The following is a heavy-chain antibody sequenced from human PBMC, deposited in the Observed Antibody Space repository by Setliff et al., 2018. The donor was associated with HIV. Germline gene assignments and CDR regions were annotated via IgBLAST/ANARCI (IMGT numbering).Heavy chain of an antibody. CDR3: ARSGGTSQYHFYMDV. V-gene: IGHV1-69*13. CDR1: GGSFSDYA. D-gene: IGHD3-16*01. CDR2: IIPLFGTA. J-gene: IGHJ6*03. Sequence: SVKVSCKASGGSFSDYAINWVRQTPGQGLEWVGGIIPLFGTANYAQKFLGRVTITADEATVTAYMQLSSLRSDDTAVYYCARSGGTSQYHFYMDVWGKGTTVTVSS.